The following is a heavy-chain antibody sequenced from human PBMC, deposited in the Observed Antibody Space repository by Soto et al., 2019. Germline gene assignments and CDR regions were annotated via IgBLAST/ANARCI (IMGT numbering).Heavy chain of an antibody. CDR3: ARGFNRLDY. D-gene: IGHD5-12*01. Sequence: EVQLVESGGGLIQPGGSLRLSCAAAGFTVSSNYMTWVRQAPGKGLEWVSVIYSGGTTYYVDSVKGRFTISRDNSKNTLYLQMNSLRAEDTAIYYCARGFNRLDYWGQGTLFTVSS. J-gene: IGHJ4*02. CDR2: IYSGGTT. CDR1: GFTVSSNY. V-gene: IGHV3-53*01.